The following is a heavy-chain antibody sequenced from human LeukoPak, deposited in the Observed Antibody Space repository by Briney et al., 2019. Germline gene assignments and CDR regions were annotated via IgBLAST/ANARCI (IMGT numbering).Heavy chain of an antibody. J-gene: IGHJ4*02. CDR3: TTDIITMVRGVQSHDY. V-gene: IGHV3-15*01. Sequence: GGSLRLSCTASGFTFADYALSWFRQAPGKGLEWVGRIKSKTDGGTTDYAAPVKGRFTISRDDSKNTLYLQMNSLKTEDTAVYYCTTDIITMVRGVQSHDYWGQGTLVTVSS. CDR1: GFTFADYA. D-gene: IGHD3-10*01. CDR2: IKSKTDGGTT.